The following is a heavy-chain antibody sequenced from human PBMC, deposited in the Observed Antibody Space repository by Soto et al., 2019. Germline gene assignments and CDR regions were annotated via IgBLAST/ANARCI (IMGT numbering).Heavy chain of an antibody. CDR3: ARGLGIAAPEGYYYYYGMDV. J-gene: IGHJ6*02. CDR1: GRPVSSGSYY. V-gene: IGHV4-61*01. CDR2: LYYSGTT. Sequence: PSETLSLTYTVAGRPVSSGSYYWSWIRPPPGKGLEWIGYLYYSGTTKFNPSLTNRGPLSVDTSQRQFSLKLTSVTAADTAVYYCARGLGIAAPEGYYYYYGMDVWGQGTTVT. D-gene: IGHD6-13*01.